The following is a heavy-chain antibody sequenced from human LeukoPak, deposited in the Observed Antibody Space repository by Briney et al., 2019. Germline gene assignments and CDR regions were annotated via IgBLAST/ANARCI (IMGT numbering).Heavy chain of an antibody. D-gene: IGHD3-22*01. CDR2: ISAYNGNT. V-gene: IGHV1-18*01. J-gene: IGHJ4*02. Sequence: ASVKVSCKASGYTFTSYGISWVQQAPGQGLEWMGWISAYNGNTNYAQKLQGRVTMTTDTSTSTAYMELRSLRSDDTAVYYCARDTAYDSSGYYYVYWGQGTLVTVSS. CDR1: GYTFTSYG. CDR3: ARDTAYDSSGYYYVY.